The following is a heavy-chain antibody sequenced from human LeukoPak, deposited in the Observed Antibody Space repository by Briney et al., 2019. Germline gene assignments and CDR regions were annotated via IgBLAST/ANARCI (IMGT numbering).Heavy chain of an antibody. CDR3: ARKPTQYYYYYYYMDV. Sequence: GGSLRLSCAAAGFTFSSYSMNWVRQAPGEGLGWVSSISSSSSYIYYADSVKGRFTISRDNAKNSLYLQMNSLRAEDTAVYYCARKPTQYYYYYYYMDVWGKGTTVTVSS. V-gene: IGHV3-21*01. CDR2: ISSSSSYI. CDR1: GFTFSSYS. J-gene: IGHJ6*03.